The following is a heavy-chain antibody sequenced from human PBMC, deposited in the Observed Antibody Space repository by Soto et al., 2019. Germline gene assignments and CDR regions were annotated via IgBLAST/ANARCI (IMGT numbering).Heavy chain of an antibody. CDR3: GKQGIEVAGTDYFDY. J-gene: IGHJ4*02. CDR1: GFIFRSYG. V-gene: IGHV3-30*18. Sequence: QVQLVESGGGVVQPGKSLRLSCAAAGFIFRSYGVHWVRQAPGKGLEWVAVISHDGSNAYYADAVNGRFTISRDNAKNTVYLQRNSLRAEDTAVYYCGKQGIEVAGTDYFDYWGQGALVTVAS. CDR2: ISHDGSNA. D-gene: IGHD6-19*01.